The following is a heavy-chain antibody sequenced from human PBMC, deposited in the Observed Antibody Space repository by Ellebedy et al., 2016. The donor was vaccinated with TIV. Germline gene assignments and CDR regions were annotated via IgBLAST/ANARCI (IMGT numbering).Heavy chain of an antibody. CDR1: GFTFTSYW. D-gene: IGHD4-17*01. Sequence: GGSLRLSCAASGFTFTSYWMHWVRQAPGKELVWVSRINSDGSSTSYADSVKGRFTISRDNAKNTLYLQMNSLRAEDTAVYYCAVDYGDLPLDYWGQGTLVTVSS. V-gene: IGHV3-74*01. J-gene: IGHJ4*02. CDR3: AVDYGDLPLDY. CDR2: INSDGSST.